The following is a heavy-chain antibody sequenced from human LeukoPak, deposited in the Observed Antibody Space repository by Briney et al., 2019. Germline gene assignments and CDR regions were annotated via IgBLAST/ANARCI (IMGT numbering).Heavy chain of an antibody. CDR3: AKDATPRNRLWDHFDS. Sequence: PGGSLRPSCAASGLTASGNLMSWVRQAPGKGLEWVSSVGGGDDIHYADSVKGRFTGYRDDAKNTVYLQMNSLRVEDTAIYFCAKDATPRNRLWDHFDSWGQGTLVSVSS. CDR1: GLTASGNL. D-gene: IGHD2-21*01. J-gene: IGHJ4*02. CDR2: VGGGDDI. V-gene: IGHV3-53*01.